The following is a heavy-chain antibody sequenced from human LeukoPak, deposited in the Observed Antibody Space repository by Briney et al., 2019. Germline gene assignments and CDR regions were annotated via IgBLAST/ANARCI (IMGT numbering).Heavy chain of an antibody. Sequence: GGSLRLSCAASGISINQYWMTWVRHGPGKGLEWVANIKEDGSEKHYVDSVKGRFTISRDNAKDSLYLQMNSLRAEDTAVYYCASILWWDIGFDYWGQGTQVTVSS. CDR2: IKEDGSEK. V-gene: IGHV3-7*01. CDR1: GISINQYW. J-gene: IGHJ4*02. D-gene: IGHD2-21*01. CDR3: ASILWWDIGFDY.